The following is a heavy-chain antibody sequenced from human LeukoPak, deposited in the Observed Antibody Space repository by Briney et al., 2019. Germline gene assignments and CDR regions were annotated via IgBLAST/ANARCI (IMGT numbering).Heavy chain of an antibody. CDR2: VYSSGAT. J-gene: IGHJ4*01. CDR1: DASVTTYS. Sequence: SETLSLTCTVSDASVTTYSWSWLRQPAGKGLEWIGRVYSSGATKYNPSLKSRVTISADTSKNQFSLKLPSVTAADTAVYYCARDHYGSGSYKAYFDYWGRGSQVTVSS. D-gene: IGHD3-10*01. V-gene: IGHV4-4*07. CDR3: ARDHYGSGSYKAYFDY.